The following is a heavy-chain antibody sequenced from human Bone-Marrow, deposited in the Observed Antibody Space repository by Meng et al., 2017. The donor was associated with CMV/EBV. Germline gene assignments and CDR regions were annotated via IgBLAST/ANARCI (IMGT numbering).Heavy chain of an antibody. D-gene: IGHD2-2*01. V-gene: IGHV3-74*01. J-gene: IGHJ3*02. CDR2: INSDGSST. Sequence: GESLKISCAASGFTFSSYWTHWVRQAPGKGLVWVSRINSDGSSTSYADSVKGRFTISRDNAKNTLYLQMNSLRAEDTAVYYCARDLCPGLLSTSCDAFDIWGQGTMVTVSS. CDR1: GFTFSSYW. CDR3: ARDLCPGLLSTSCDAFDI.